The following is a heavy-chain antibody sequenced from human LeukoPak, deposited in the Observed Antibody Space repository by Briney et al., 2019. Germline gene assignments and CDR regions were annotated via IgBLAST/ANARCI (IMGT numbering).Heavy chain of an antibody. CDR2: IYHSGST. CDR3: ARGGWLKSGDYFDY. D-gene: IGHD5-24*01. J-gene: IGHJ4*02. Sequence: SGTLSLTCAVSGGSISSSNWWSWVRQPPGKGLEWIGEIYHSGSTNYNPSLKSRVTISVDTSKNHFSLRLTSVTAADTAVYYCARGGWLKSGDYFDYWGQGTLVTVSS. V-gene: IGHV4-4*02. CDR1: GGSISSSNW.